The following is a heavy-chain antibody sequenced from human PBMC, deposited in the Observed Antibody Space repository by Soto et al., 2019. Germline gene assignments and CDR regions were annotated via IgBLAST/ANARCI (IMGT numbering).Heavy chain of an antibody. CDR2: IKSKTDGGTT. CDR3: TTAVVVVIAMHDAFDI. D-gene: IGHD2-21*01. CDR1: GFTFSNAW. J-gene: IGHJ3*02. Sequence: GGSLRLSCAASGFTFSNAWMSWVRQAPGKGLEWVGRIKSKTDGGTTDYAAPVKGRFTISRDDSKNTLYLQMNSLKTEDTAVYYCTTAVVVVIAMHDAFDIWGQGTMVTVSS. V-gene: IGHV3-15*01.